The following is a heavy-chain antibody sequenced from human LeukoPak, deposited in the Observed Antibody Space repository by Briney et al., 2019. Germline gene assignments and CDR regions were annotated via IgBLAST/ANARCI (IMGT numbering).Heavy chain of an antibody. CDR2: IYHSGST. D-gene: IGHD1-26*01. V-gene: IGHV4-38-2*01. Sequence: PSETLSLTCAVSGYSISSGYYWGWIRQPPGQGLEWIGSIYHSGSTYYNPSLKSRVTISVDTSKNQFSLKLSSVTAADTAVYYCASREWELLLSGGAFDIWGQGTMVTVSS. CDR1: GYSISSGYY. J-gene: IGHJ3*02. CDR3: ASREWELLLSGGAFDI.